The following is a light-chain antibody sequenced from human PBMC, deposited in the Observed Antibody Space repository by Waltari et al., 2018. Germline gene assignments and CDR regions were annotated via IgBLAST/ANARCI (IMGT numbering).Light chain of an antibody. Sequence: DIVMTQSPESLAVSLGERATINCKSSQSVLYSSNNKNYLSCYQQKPGQPPKLLIYWASTRESGVPDRFSGSGSGTDFTLTISSLQAEDVAVYYCQQYYSTPQLTFGGGTKVEIK. CDR2: WAS. J-gene: IGKJ4*01. V-gene: IGKV4-1*01. CDR1: QSVLYSSNNKNY. CDR3: QQYYSTPQLT.